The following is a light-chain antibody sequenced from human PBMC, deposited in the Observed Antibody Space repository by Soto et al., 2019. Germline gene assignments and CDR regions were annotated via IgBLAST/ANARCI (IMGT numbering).Light chain of an antibody. CDR1: RSNIGAGYD. CDR3: QSYDISLSGSV. J-gene: IGLJ3*02. Sequence: QTVVTQPPSVSGAPGQRVTISCTGSRSNIGAGYDVHWYQQLPGTAPKLLIYGTRNRPSGVPDRFSGSKSAISASLAITGLQAEDEADYYCQSYDISLSGSVFGGGTKLTVL. V-gene: IGLV1-40*01. CDR2: GTR.